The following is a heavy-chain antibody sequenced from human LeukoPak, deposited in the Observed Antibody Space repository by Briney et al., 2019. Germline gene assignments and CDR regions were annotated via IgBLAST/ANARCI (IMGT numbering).Heavy chain of an antibody. CDR1: GESFSGYY. CDR2: INHSGST. J-gene: IGHJ6*03. V-gene: IGHV4-34*01. CDR3: AGSIVGATLGLYYYMDV. Sequence: SETLSLTCAVYGESFSGYYWSWIRQPPGKGLEWIGEINHSGSTNYNPSLKSRVTISVDTSKNQFSLKLSSVTAADTAVYYCAGSIVGATLGLYYYMDVWGKGTTVTISS. D-gene: IGHD1-26*01.